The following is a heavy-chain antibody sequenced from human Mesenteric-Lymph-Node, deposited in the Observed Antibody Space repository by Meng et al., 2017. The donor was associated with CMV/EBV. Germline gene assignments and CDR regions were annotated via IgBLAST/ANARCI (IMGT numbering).Heavy chain of an antibody. CDR2: ISSSNSYI. D-gene: IGHD3-22*01. J-gene: IGHJ4*02. CDR3: ARSYDSIGSYYGASDY. CDR1: GFTFSSYS. Sequence: GSLKISCAASGFTFSSYSMNWVRQAPGKGLEWVSSISSSNSYIYYADSVKGRFTISRDNAKNSLYLQMNSLRAEDTAVYYCARSYDSIGSYYGASDYWGQGTLVTVSS. V-gene: IGHV3-21*01.